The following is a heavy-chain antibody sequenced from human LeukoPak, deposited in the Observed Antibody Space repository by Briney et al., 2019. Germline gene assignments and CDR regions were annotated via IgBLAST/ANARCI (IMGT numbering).Heavy chain of an antibody. CDR2: ISGSGGST. CDR3: AKDIYGNYVGDDY. J-gene: IGHJ4*02. V-gene: IGHV3-23*01. Sequence: PGGSLRLSCAASGFTFSSYAMSWVRQAPGKGLEWVSAISGSGGSTYYADSVKGRFTISRDNSKNMLYLQMNSLRAEDTAVYYCAKDIYGNYVGDDYWGQGTLVTVSS. CDR1: GFTFSSYA. D-gene: IGHD4-17*01.